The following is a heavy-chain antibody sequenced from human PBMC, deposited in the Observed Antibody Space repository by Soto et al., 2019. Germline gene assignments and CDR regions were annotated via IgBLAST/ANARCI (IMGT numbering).Heavy chain of an antibody. V-gene: IGHV3-23*01. J-gene: IGHJ4*02. D-gene: IGHD4-17*01. Sequence: GRSLRLSCAASGFTFSSYAMSWVRQAPGKGLEWVSIITSDGRTYYADSVKGRFTISRDNSKNTAYLQMNSLRAEDTAVYYCAKDYSTVTTDPLSVVLFDYWGQGALVTVSS. CDR3: AKDYSTVTTDPLSVVLFDY. CDR1: GFTFSSYA. CDR2: ITSDGRT.